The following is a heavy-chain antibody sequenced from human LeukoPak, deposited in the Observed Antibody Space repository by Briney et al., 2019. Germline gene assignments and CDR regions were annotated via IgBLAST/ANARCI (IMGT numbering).Heavy chain of an antibody. D-gene: IGHD3-22*01. CDR1: GGSFSGYY. J-gene: IGHJ4*02. Sequence: SETLSLTCAVYGGSFSGYYWSWIRQPPGKGLEWIGEINHSGSTNYNPSLKSRVTISVDTSKSQFSLKLSSVTAADTAVYYCARVGRHYDSSGYYFLDYWGQGTLVTVSS. V-gene: IGHV4-34*01. CDR3: ARVGRHYDSSGYYFLDY. CDR2: INHSGST.